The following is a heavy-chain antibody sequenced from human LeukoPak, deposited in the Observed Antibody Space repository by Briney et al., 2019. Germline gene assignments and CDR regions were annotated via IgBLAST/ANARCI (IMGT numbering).Heavy chain of an antibody. CDR1: GGSIRGYY. CDR3: ARLVDWFDP. D-gene: IGHD2-21*01. Sequence: SETLSLTCTVSGGSIRGYYWSWIRQTPGKGLEWIGYIYHSGSTHYNPSLKSRVTISVDTSKNQFSLKLSSVTAADTAVYYCARLVDWFDPWGQGTLVTVSS. J-gene: IGHJ5*02. CDR2: IYHSGST. V-gene: IGHV4-59*08.